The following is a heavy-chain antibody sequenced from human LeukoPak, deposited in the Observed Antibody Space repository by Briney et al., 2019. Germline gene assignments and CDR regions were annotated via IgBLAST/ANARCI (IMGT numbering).Heavy chain of an antibody. V-gene: IGHV4-59*01. J-gene: IGHJ4*02. Sequence: SETLSLTCTVSGGSISSYFWSWIRQPPGKGLEWIGYIYYSGSTNYNPSLKSRVTISVDTSKNQFSLKPTSVTAADTAVYYCARNHYGHPLDYWGQGTLVTVSS. CDR3: ARNHYGHPLDY. CDR2: IYYSGST. D-gene: IGHD4-17*01. CDR1: GGSISSYF.